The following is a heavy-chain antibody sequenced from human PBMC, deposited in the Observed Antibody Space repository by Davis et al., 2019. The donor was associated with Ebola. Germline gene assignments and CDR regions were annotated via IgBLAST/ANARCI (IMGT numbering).Heavy chain of an antibody. V-gene: IGHV3-21*04. D-gene: IGHD5-12*01. CDR3: ARWEWLRRAFDI. CDR2: ISSSSSYI. J-gene: IGHJ3*02. CDR1: GFTFSSYS. Sequence: GESLKISCAASGFTFSSYSMNWVRQAPGKGLEWVSSISSSSSYIYYADLVKGRFTISRDNAKNSLYLQMNSLKTEDTAVYYCARWEWLRRAFDIWGQGTMVTVSS.